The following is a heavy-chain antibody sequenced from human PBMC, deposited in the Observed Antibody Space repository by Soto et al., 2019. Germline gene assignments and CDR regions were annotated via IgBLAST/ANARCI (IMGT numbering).Heavy chain of an antibody. Sequence: GGSLRRSFAASRVTFLPYAIIWVRQAPGKGLEWVSSISGNGGNTYYADSVKGRFTISRDNSKNTLYLQMNSLRAEDTAVYYCAKHSENFGDSKYDYWGQGT. CDR1: RVTFLPYA. CDR3: AKHSENFGDSKYDY. V-gene: IGHV3-23*01. D-gene: IGHD4-17*01. J-gene: IGHJ4*02. CDR2: ISGNGGNT.